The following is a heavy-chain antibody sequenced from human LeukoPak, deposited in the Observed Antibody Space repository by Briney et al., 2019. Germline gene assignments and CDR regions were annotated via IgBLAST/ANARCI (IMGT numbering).Heavy chain of an antibody. CDR2: INHSGST. J-gene: IGHJ4*02. Sequence: LRLSCAASGFTFSDYYMSWIRQPPGKGLEWIGEINHSGSTNYNPSLKSRVTISVDTSKNQFSLKLSSVTAADTAVYYCARVEGLGGRKIDYWGQGTLVTVSS. V-gene: IGHV4-34*01. D-gene: IGHD1-14*01. CDR3: ARVEGLGGRKIDY. CDR1: GFTFSDYY.